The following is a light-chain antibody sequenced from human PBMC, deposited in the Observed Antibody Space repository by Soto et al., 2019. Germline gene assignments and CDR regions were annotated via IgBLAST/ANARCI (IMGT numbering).Light chain of an antibody. CDR2: EVN. CDR3: SSFTTSSTWV. V-gene: IGLV2-18*02. CDR1: SSDVGSYDR. J-gene: IGLJ3*02. Sequence: QSVLTQPPSVSGSPGQSVTISCTGTSSDVGSYDRVSWHQQPPGTAPKLLVYEVNNRPSGVPDRFSGSKSGNTASLTISGLQAEDEADYYCSSFTTSSTWVFGGGTKVTVL.